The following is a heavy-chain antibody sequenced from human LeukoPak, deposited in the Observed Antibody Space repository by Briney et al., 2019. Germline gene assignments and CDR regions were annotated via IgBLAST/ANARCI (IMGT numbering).Heavy chain of an antibody. CDR3: ARDTGYYDSSGYYGTNLDY. D-gene: IGHD3-22*01. Sequence: GGSLRLSCKGPRFTFSSYSMNWVRQAPGKGLEWVSSISGTSSYIFYGDSVKGRFTISRDNTKNSMYLQMNSLRAEDTAVYYCARDTGYYDSSGYYGTNLDYWGQGTLVIVSS. CDR1: RFTFSSYS. V-gene: IGHV3-21*01. J-gene: IGHJ4*02. CDR2: ISGTSSYI.